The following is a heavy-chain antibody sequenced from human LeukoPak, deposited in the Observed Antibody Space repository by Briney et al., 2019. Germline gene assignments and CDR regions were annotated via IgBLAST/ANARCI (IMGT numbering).Heavy chain of an antibody. J-gene: IGHJ4*02. CDR1: GFTVSSNY. D-gene: IGHD6-19*01. V-gene: IGHV3-66*01. Sequence: GGSLRLSCAASGFTVSSNYMTWVRQALGKGLEWVSGIYSGGRPYYADSVRGRFTISRDNPNNTLYLQMNSLRVEDTALYYCARGATRTAVAGDWGQGTLVTVSS. CDR3: ARGATRTAVAGD. CDR2: IYSGGRP.